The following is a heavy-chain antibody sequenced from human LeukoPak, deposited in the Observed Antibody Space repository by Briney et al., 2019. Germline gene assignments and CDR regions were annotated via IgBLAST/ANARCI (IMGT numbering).Heavy chain of an antibody. CDR2: ISYDGSNK. CDR1: GFTFSSYA. J-gene: IGHJ5*02. Sequence: GGSLRLSCAASGFTFSSYAMHWVRQAPGKGLEWVAVISYDGSNKYYADSVKGRFTISRDNSKNTLYLQMNSLRAEDTAVYYCAKGLRYFDWLSHWGQGTLVTVSS. CDR3: AKGLRYFDWLSH. V-gene: IGHV3-30*04. D-gene: IGHD3-9*01.